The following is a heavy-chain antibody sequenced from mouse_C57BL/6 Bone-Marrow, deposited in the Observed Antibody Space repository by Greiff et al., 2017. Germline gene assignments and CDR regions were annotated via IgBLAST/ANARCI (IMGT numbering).Heavy chain of an antibody. CDR1: GYTFTSYW. CDR2: IDPSDSYT. D-gene: IGHD1-1*01. CDR3: AREGYYGSSYYCYFDV. V-gene: IGHV1-50*01. J-gene: IGHJ1*03. Sequence: QVQLQQPGAELVKPGASVKLSCKASGYTFTSYWMQWVKQRPGQGLEWIGEIDPSDSYTNYNQKFKGKATLTVDTSYSTAYMQLSSLTPEDSAVYSCAREGYYGSSYYCYFDVWGTGTTVTVSS.